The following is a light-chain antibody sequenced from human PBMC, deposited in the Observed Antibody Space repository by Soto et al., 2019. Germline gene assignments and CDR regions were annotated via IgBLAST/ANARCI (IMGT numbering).Light chain of an antibody. CDR1: QSVISRY. V-gene: IGKV3-20*01. Sequence: EIVLTQSPGTLSLFPGERATLSCRASQSVISRYLAWYQQKPGQAPRLLIYDASSRATGVPDRFSGSGSGTDFTLTISRLEPEDFAVYYCQQYGTSTTFGQGTKVEIK. CDR3: QQYGTSTT. J-gene: IGKJ1*01. CDR2: DAS.